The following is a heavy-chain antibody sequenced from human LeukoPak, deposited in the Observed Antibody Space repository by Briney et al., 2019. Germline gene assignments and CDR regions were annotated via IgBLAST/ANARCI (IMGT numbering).Heavy chain of an antibody. CDR3: ASRGR. D-gene: IGHD1-26*01. V-gene: IGHV4-34*01. CDR2: INHSGST. Sequence: SETLSLTCAVYDGSLSGYYWGWIRQPPGKGLEWIGEINHSGSTNYNPSLKSRVSISIDTSKNQFSLNLTSVTAADTAVYYYASRGRWGQGTLVTVSS. CDR1: DGSLSGYY. J-gene: IGHJ4*02.